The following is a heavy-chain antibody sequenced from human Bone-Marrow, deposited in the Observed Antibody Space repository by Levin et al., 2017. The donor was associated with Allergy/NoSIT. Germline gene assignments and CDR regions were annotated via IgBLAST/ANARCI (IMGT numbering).Heavy chain of an antibody. J-gene: IGHJ6*02. CDR2: ISGSGGST. V-gene: IGHV3-23*01. CDR1: GFTFSSYA. CDR3: AKVQAVRGVSSYDGMDV. Sequence: SGGSLRLSCAASGFTFSSYAMSWVRQAPGKGLEWVSAISGSGGSTYYADSVKGRFTISRDNSKNTLYLQMNSLRAEDTAVYYCAKVQAVRGVSSYDGMDVWGQGTTVTVSS. D-gene: IGHD3-10*01.